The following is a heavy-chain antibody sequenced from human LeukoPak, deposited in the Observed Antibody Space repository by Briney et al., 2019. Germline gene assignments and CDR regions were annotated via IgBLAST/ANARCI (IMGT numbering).Heavy chain of an antibody. V-gene: IGHV3-33*01. J-gene: IGHJ6*02. Sequence: GGSLRLSCAASGFTFSSYGMHWVRQAPGKGLEWVAVIWYDGSNKYYADSVKGRFTISRDNSKNTLYLQMNSLRAEDTAVYYCARGPLGYCSGGSCPRGYYYYYGMDVWGRGTTVTVSS. CDR3: ARGPLGYCSGGSCPRGYYYYYGMDV. CDR1: GFTFSSYG. D-gene: IGHD2-15*01. CDR2: IWYDGSNK.